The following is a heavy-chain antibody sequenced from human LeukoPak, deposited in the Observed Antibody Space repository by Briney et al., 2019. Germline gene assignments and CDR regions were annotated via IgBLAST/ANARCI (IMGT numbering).Heavy chain of an antibody. Sequence: PGGSLRLSCAASGFTFSSYEMNWVRQAPGKGLEWVSYTSSSGYTRYYADSVKGRFTISRDNAKNSLYLQMNSLRAEDTAVYYCAKFRDGSSPGGGFDPWGQGTLVTVSS. D-gene: IGHD2-2*01. CDR2: TSSSGYTR. V-gene: IGHV3-48*03. CDR3: AKFRDGSSPGGGFDP. J-gene: IGHJ5*02. CDR1: GFTFSSYE.